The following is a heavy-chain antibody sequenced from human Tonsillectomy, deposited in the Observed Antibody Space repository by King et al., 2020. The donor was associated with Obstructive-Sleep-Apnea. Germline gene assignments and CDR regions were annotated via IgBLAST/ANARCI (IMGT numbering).Heavy chain of an antibody. V-gene: IGHV4-38-2*02. CDR3: ARENSYYDY. CDR1: GYSISSGYY. CDR2: IYHSGST. Sequence: QLQESGPGLVKPSETLSLTCTVSGYSISSGYYWGWIRQPPGKGLEWSGSIYHSGSTYDNPSLKSRVFISVDTSKNQFSLKLSSVTAADTAVYYCARENSYYDYWGQGTLVTVSS. J-gene: IGHJ4*02. D-gene: IGHD3-10*01.